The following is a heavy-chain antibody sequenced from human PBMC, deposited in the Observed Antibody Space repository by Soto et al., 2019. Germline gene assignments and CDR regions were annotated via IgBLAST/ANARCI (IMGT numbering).Heavy chain of an antibody. D-gene: IGHD3-22*01. CDR2: INHSGST. V-gene: IGHV4-34*01. J-gene: IGHJ6*02. CDR3: ARERRKYYYDSSGYYAKTWYYYGMDV. Sequence: KPSETLSLTCAVYGGSFSGYYWSWIRQPPGKGLEWIGEINHSGSTNYNPSLKSRVTISVDTSKNQFSLKLSSVTAADTAVYYCARERRKYYYDSSGYYAKTWYYYGMDVWGQGTTVTVSS. CDR1: GGSFSGYY.